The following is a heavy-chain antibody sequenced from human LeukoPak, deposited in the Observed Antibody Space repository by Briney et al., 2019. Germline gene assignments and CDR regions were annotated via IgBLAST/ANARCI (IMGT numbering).Heavy chain of an antibody. V-gene: IGHV4-30-2*01. CDR1: GGSVNDGGFS. CDR2: THHSGTT. CDR3: ARNNSNYAAFDI. D-gene: IGHD1-7*01. J-gene: IGHJ3*02. Sequence: SETLSLTCTVSGGSVNDGGFSWSWIRQPLGKGLEWIGYTHHSGTTYYNPSLRGRVTMSVDTSKNHFSLKLTSATAADTAVYFCARNNSNYAAFDIWGQGTMVTVSS.